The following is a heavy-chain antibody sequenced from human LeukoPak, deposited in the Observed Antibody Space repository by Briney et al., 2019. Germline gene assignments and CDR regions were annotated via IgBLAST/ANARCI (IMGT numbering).Heavy chain of an antibody. J-gene: IGHJ6*02. Sequence: GGSLRLSCAASGFTFSSYSMNWVRQAPGKGLEWVSSISSSSSYIYYADSVKGRFTISRDNAKNSLYPQMNSLRAEDTAVYYCARDGVQVRSDYYGMDVWGQGTTVTVSS. CDR1: GFTFSSYS. CDR3: ARDGVQVRSDYYGMDV. CDR2: ISSSSSYI. V-gene: IGHV3-21*01.